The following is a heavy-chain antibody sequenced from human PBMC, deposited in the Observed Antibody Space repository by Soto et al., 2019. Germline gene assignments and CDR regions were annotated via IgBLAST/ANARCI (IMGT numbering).Heavy chain of an antibody. CDR2: INAGNGNT. CDR1: GYTFTSYA. V-gene: IGHV1-3*01. Sequence: ASVKVSFKASGYTFTSYAMHWVRQAPGQRNEWMGWINAGNGNTKYSQKFQGRVTITRDTSASTAYMELSSLRSEDTAVYYCARGPCSSTRCFSDWFDPWGQGALVTVSA. D-gene: IGHD2-2*01. CDR3: ARGPCSSTRCFSDWFDP. J-gene: IGHJ5*02.